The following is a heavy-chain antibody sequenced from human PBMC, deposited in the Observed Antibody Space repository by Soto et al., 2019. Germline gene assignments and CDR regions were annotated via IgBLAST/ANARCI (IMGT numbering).Heavy chain of an antibody. CDR2: ISSYGGST. D-gene: IGHD3-22*01. CDR3: ARDPVSSGYYYFDY. V-gene: IGHV3-64*01. J-gene: IGHJ4*02. Sequence: EVQLVESGGGLVQPGGSLRLSCAASGLTFSSYAMHWVRLAPGKGLEYVSAISSYGGSTYYANSVKGRFTISRDNSKNTLYLQMGSLRAEDIAVYYCARDPVSSGYYYFDYWGQGTLVTVSS. CDR1: GLTFSSYA.